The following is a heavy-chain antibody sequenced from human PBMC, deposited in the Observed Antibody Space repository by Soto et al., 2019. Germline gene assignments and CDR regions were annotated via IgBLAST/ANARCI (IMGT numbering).Heavy chain of an antibody. CDR1: GFTFSSYA. D-gene: IGHD6-19*01. J-gene: IGHJ4*02. CDR3: ARDLALAGNY. V-gene: IGHV3-48*04. Sequence: PGGSLRLSCAASGFTFSSYAMSWVRQAPGKGLEWVSYISSSGSTIYYADSVKGRFTISRDNAKNRLYLQMNSLRAEDTATYYCARDLALAGNYWGQGVLVTVSS. CDR2: ISSSGSTI.